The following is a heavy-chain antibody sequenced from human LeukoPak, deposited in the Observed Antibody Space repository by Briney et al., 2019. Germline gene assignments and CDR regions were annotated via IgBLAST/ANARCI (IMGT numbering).Heavy chain of an antibody. CDR3: ARVEEMITFGGVIDHNWFDP. CDR2: INPSGGST. V-gene: IGHV1-46*01. D-gene: IGHD3-16*02. Sequence: ASVKVSCKASGYTFTSYYMHWVRQAPGQGLEWMGIINPSGGSTSYAQKFQGRVTMTRDTSTSTVYMELSSLRSEDTAVYYCARVEEMITFGGVIDHNWFDPWGQGTLVTVSS. J-gene: IGHJ5*02. CDR1: GYTFTSYY.